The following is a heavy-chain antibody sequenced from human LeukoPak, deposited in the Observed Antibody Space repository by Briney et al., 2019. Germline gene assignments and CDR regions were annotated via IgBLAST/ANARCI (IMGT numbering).Heavy chain of an antibody. V-gene: IGHV1-2*02. J-gene: IGHJ3*02. D-gene: IGHD3-10*01. CDR2: INPNSGGT. CDR1: GYTFTGYY. CDR3: AREARITMVRGVESRAFDI. Sequence: ASVKVSCKASGYTFTGYYMHWVRQAPGQGLEWMGWINPNSGGTNYAQEFQGRVTMTRDTSISTAYMELSRLRSDDTAVYYCAREARITMVRGVESRAFDIWGQGTMVTVSS.